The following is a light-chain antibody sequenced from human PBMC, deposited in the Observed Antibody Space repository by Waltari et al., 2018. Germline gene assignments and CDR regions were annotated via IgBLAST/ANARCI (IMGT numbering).Light chain of an antibody. V-gene: IGKV4-1*01. CDR1: QSLLYSSRNKNY. J-gene: IGKJ2*03. Sequence: DVVMTQSPDSLAVSLGERATINCTSSQSLLYSSRNKNYLAWYQQKPGQPPKLLIYWASAREAGVPDRISGSGSGTDFTLTSSSLQAEDVAVYYCQQYYATPYSFGQGTKVEIK. CDR2: WAS. CDR3: QQYYATPYS.